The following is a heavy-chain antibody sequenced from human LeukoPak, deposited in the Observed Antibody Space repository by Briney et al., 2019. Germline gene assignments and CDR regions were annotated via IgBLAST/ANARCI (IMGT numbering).Heavy chain of an antibody. CDR2: IYYSGST. J-gene: IGHJ3*02. Sequence: SETLSLTCTVSGGSISSYYWSWIRQPPGKGLEWIGYIYYSGSTNYNPSLKSRVTISVDTSKNQFSLKLSSVTAADTAVYYCARAPYCSGGSCYSGAFDIWGQGTMATVSS. CDR1: GGSISSYY. CDR3: ARAPYCSGGSCYSGAFDI. V-gene: IGHV4-59*01. D-gene: IGHD2-15*01.